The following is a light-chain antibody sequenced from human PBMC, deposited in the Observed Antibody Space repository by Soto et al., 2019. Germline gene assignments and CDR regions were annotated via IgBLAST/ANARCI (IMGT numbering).Light chain of an antibody. V-gene: IGLV2-14*01. CDR3: SSYTGSTTLHYV. CDR1: SSDVGGYNY. CDR2: DVS. J-gene: IGLJ1*01. Sequence: QSALTQPASGSGSPGQSITISCTGTSSDVGGYNYVSWYQQHPGKAPKLLIYDVSNRPSGASNRFSGSKSGNTASLTISGLQAEDEADYCCSSYTGSTTLHYVFGTGTKVTVL.